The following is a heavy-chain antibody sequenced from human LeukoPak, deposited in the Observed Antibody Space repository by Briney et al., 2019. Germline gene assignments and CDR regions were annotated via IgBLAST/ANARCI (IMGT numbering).Heavy chain of an antibody. Sequence: GGSLRLSCAASGFTFSSYSMNWVRQAPGKGLEWVSYISSSSSTIYYADSVKGRFTISRDNAKNSLYLQMNSLRAEDTAVYYCARDSGTQGPYYYGLDVWGQGTTVTVSS. D-gene: IGHD1-7*01. CDR1: GFTFSSYS. CDR3: ARDSGTQGPYYYGLDV. J-gene: IGHJ6*02. CDR2: ISSSSSTI. V-gene: IGHV3-48*01.